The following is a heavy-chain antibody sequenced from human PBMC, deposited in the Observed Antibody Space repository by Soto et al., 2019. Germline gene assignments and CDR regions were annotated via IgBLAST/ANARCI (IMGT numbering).Heavy chain of an antibody. J-gene: IGHJ6*02. D-gene: IGHD3-3*01. V-gene: IGHV1-18*01. Sequence: QVHLVQSGAEVKKPGAPVKVSCKASGYTFTNHGISWVRQTPGQGLEWMGWISAFNGYAEYEQDLQDRLTMTIDTSTSTAYMELRRLTSDDTAIYYCSSGVTIFGVGYAMDVWGQGTTVTVSS. CDR1: GYTFTNHG. CDR2: ISAFNGYA. CDR3: SSGVTIFGVGYAMDV.